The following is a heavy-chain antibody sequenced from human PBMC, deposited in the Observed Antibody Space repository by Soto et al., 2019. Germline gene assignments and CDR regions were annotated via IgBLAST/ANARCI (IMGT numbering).Heavy chain of an antibody. CDR3: ARSIVVVTALDY. J-gene: IGHJ4*02. V-gene: IGHV1-3*01. CDR1: GYTFTSYA. D-gene: IGHD2-21*02. CDR2: INAGNGNT. Sequence: QVQLVQSGAEVKKPGASVKVSCKASGYTFTSYAMHWARQAPGQRLEWMGWINAGNGNTKYSQKFQGRVTISRDTSASTAYMELSSLRSEDTAVYYCARSIVVVTALDYWGQVTLVTVSS.